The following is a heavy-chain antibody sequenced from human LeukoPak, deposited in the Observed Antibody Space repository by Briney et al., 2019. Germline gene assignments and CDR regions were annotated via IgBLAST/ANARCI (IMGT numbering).Heavy chain of an antibody. D-gene: IGHD5-18*01. V-gene: IGHV3-74*01. J-gene: IGHJ4*02. CDR2: ISPDGRTT. Sequence: PGGSLRLSCAASGFTFSTYWMHWVRQAPGKGLVWVTRISPDGRTTTYADSVEGRFTISRDNAKNTLCLQMNSLRAEDTAVYYCARARAYSYGYLDYWGQGILVTVSS. CDR1: GFTFSTYW. CDR3: ARARAYSYGYLDY.